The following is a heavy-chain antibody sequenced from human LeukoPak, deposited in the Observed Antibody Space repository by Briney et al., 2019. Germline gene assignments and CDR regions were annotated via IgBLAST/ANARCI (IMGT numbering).Heavy chain of an antibody. Sequence: PSETLSLTCTVSGGSISSYYWSWIRQPAGKGLEWIGRIYTSGSTNYNPSLKSRVTMSVDTSKNQFSLKLSSVTAADTAAYYCARDPYDFWSGYYTGFDPWGQGTLVTVSS. V-gene: IGHV4-4*07. D-gene: IGHD3-3*01. J-gene: IGHJ5*02. CDR1: GGSISSYY. CDR2: IYTSGST. CDR3: ARDPYDFWSGYYTGFDP.